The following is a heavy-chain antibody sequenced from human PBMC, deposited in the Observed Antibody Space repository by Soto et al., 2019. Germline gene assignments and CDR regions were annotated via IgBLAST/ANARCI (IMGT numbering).Heavy chain of an antibody. CDR2: IYYSGST. J-gene: IGHJ6*02. CDR3: SREMANMNYYYYGMDV. V-gene: IGHV4-31*03. Sequence: SETLSLTCTVSGGSISSGGYYWSWIRQHPGKGLEWIGYIYYSGSTYYNPSLKSRVTISVDTSKNQFSLKLSSVTAADTAVFFFSREMANMNYYYYGMDVWGQGTTVTVSS. D-gene: IGHD5-12*01. CDR1: GGSISSGGYY.